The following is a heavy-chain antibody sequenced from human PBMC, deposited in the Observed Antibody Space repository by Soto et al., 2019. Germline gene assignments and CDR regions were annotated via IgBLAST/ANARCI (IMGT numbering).Heavy chain of an antibody. J-gene: IGHJ5*02. CDR3: GRDRSHYAGVGKIDP. V-gene: IGHV3-21*02. D-gene: IGHD3-10*01. CDR1: VFNFSTYG. CDR2: ISSKGSYI. Sequence: DVQLVESGGGLGKPGGSLRLSCAASVFNFSTYGMNWVRQAPGKGLEWVSSISSKGSYIYYTPSVKGRFTISRDNAKNSVYLQMNSLRAEDTAVYYCGRDRSHYAGVGKIDPWGQGTLVAVS.